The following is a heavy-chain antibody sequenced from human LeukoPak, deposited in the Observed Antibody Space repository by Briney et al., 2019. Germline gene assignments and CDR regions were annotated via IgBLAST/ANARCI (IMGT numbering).Heavy chain of an antibody. CDR1: GGSISTYY. J-gene: IGHJ4*02. Sequence: SETLSLTCTVSGGSISTYYWTWIRQSPGKGLEWIGFIYYSGGTKYNPSLESRVTTSLDMSKNQFSLKLSSVTAADTAVYYCARRLAVTGRYYFDYWGQGTLVTVSS. D-gene: IGHD6-19*01. V-gene: IGHV4-59*08. CDR3: ARRLAVTGRYYFDY. CDR2: IYYSGGT.